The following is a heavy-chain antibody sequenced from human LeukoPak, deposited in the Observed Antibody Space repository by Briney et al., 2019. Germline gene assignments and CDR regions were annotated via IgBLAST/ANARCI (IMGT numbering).Heavy chain of an antibody. CDR1: GFIFSNYG. CDR2: IWYDGYNK. D-gene: IGHD3-10*01. J-gene: IGHJ4*02. Sequence: GGSLRLSCAASGFIFSNYGMHWVRQAPGKGLGWVAGIWYDGYNKFYADSAKGRFTISRDNSKNTLYLQMSSLRAEDTALYYCARVSHYGSGYYYTLAYWGQGTLVTVSS. CDR3: ARVSHYGSGYYYTLAY. V-gene: IGHV3-33*01.